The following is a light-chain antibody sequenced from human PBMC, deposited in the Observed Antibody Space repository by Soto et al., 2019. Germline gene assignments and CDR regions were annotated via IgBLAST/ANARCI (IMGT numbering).Light chain of an antibody. CDR2: GAS. Sequence: EIVLTQSPGTLSLSHGERATLSCRAIQRVSGNYLAWYQQKPGQAPRLLIYGASSRVTGIPDRISGSGSGTDFTLTISRLEPEDFAVYYCQQYGSAPPITFGQGTRLEIK. CDR3: QQYGSAPPIT. CDR1: QRVSGNY. J-gene: IGKJ5*01. V-gene: IGKV3-20*01.